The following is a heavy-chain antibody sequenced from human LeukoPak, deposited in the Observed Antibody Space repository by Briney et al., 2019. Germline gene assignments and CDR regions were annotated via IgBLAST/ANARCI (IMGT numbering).Heavy chain of an antibody. J-gene: IGHJ4*02. CDR3: ARASGFVRYFDWLGGYYFDY. V-gene: IGHV4-4*02. Sequence: PSETLSLTCAVSGGSISSNNWWSWVRQPPGKGLEWIGEIYHGGSTNYNPSLKSRLTISVDKSKNQFSLKLSSVTAADTAVYYCARASGFVRYFDWLGGYYFDYWGQGTLVTVSS. CDR2: IYHGGST. D-gene: IGHD3-9*01. CDR1: GGSISSNNW.